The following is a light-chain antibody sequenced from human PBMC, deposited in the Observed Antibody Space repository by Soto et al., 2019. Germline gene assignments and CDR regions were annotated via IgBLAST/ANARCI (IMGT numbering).Light chain of an antibody. CDR3: QQYNDWPLT. V-gene: IGKV3-15*01. J-gene: IGKJ1*01. CDR1: QSISDT. CDR2: GAL. Sequence: MSQSPSTLSVSPGGRATLSCRASQSISDTLAWYQHKPGQAPSLLIYGALTRATGIPARFSGTGSGTEFTLTISSLQSEDFAIYYCQQYNDWPLTFGQGANVDIK.